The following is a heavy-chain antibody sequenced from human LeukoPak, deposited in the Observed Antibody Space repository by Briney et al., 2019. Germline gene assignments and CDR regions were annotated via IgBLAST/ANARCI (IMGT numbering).Heavy chain of an antibody. Sequence: GSSVKVSCKSAVAPVSSYAISWVRQAPGQGLEWLGRIIPIFGTANYAQKFQGRVTITTDESTSTAYMELSSLRPEDTAVFYCARGDLEQQLVHWGQATLVTVSS. CDR2: IIPIFGTA. D-gene: IGHD6-13*01. V-gene: IGHV1-69*05. J-gene: IGHJ4*02. CDR3: ARGDLEQQLVH. CDR1: VAPVSSYA.